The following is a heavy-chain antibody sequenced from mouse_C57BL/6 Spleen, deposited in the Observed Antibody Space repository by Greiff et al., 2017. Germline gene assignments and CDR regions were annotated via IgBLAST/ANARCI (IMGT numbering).Heavy chain of an antibody. D-gene: IGHD1-1*01. Sequence: VQLQQSGAELVRPGASVTLSCKASGYTFPDYEMHWVKQTPVHGLEWIGAIDPETGGTAYNQKFKGKAILTADKSSSTAYMELRSLTSEDSAVYYCTLVITTVVAHFDYWGQGTTLTVSS. J-gene: IGHJ2*01. CDR3: TLVITTVVAHFDY. CDR2: IDPETGGT. CDR1: GYTFPDYE. V-gene: IGHV1-15*01.